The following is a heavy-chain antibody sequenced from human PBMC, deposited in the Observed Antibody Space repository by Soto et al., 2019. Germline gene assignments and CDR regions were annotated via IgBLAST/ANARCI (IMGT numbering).Heavy chain of an antibody. V-gene: IGHV3-30-3*01. D-gene: IGHD2-2*01. J-gene: IGHJ4*02. CDR2: ISYDGSNK. CDR3: ARGSDIVVVPVGDTLYYFDY. Sequence: GGSLRLSCAASGFTFSSYAMHWVRQAPGKGLEWVAVISYDGSNKYYADSVKGRFTISRDNSKNTLYLQMNSLRAEDTAVYYCARGSDIVVVPVGDTLYYFDYWDQGTLVTVSS. CDR1: GFTFSSYA.